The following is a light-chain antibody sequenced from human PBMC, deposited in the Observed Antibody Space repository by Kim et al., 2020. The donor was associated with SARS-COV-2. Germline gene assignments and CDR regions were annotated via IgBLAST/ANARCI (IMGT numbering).Light chain of an antibody. V-gene: IGKV3-11*01. J-gene: IGKJ4*01. CDR3: QQRSNWPPGLT. Sequence: PGERATLSCRASQSVSSYLAWYQQKPGQAPRLLIYDASNRATGIPARFSGSGSGTDFTLTISSLEPEDFAVYYCQQRSNWPPGLTFGGGTKVEIK. CDR2: DAS. CDR1: QSVSSY.